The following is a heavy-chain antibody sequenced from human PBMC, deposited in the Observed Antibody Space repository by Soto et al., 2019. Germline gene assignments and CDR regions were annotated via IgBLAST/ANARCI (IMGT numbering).Heavy chain of an antibody. CDR2: ISSSSSYI. J-gene: IGHJ5*02. Sequence: EVQLVESGGGLVKPGGSLRLSCAASGFTFSSYSMNWVRQAPGKGLEWVSSISSSSSYIYYADSVKGRFTISRDNAKNSLCLQMNSQRAEDTAVYYCARDPKALRGGSYYGGFGPWGQGTLVTVSS. D-gene: IGHD1-26*01. CDR3: ARDPKALRGGSYYGGFGP. CDR1: GFTFSSYS. V-gene: IGHV3-21*01.